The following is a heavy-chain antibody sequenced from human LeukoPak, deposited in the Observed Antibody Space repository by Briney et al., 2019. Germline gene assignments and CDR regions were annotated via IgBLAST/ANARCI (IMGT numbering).Heavy chain of an antibody. D-gene: IGHD5-18*01. V-gene: IGHV1-69*13. Sequence: SVKVSCKASGGTFSSYAISWVRQAPGQGLEWMGGIIPIFGTANYAQKFQGRVTITADESTSTAYMELSSLRSEDTAVYYCARSKRGYSYGYRVLYFDQWGQGTLVTVSS. CDR1: GGTFSSYA. CDR3: ARSKRGYSYGYRVLYFDQ. J-gene: IGHJ4*02. CDR2: IIPIFGTA.